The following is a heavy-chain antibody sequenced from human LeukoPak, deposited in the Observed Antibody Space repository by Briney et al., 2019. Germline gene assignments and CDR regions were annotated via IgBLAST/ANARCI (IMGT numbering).Heavy chain of an antibody. Sequence: GASVKVSCKASGYTFTSYYIHWVRQAPGQGLEWMGIINPSGSSTSSAQKFQGRVTMTSDTSTSTVYMELDSLRFEDTAMYYCARVGGSSGWPYYFDYWGQGTLVTVSS. J-gene: IGHJ4*02. D-gene: IGHD6-19*01. V-gene: IGHV1-46*01. CDR1: GYTFTSYY. CDR2: INPSGSST. CDR3: ARVGGSSGWPYYFDY.